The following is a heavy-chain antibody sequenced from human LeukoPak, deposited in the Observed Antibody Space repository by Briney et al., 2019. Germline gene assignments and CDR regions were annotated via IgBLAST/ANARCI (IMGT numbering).Heavy chain of an antibody. CDR2: ISWNSGSI. CDR1: GFTFDDYA. J-gene: IGHJ3*02. D-gene: IGHD4-23*01. V-gene: IGHV3-9*01. Sequence: GGSLRLSCAASGFTFDDYAMHWVRQAPGKGLEWVSGISWNSGSIGYADSVKGRFTISRDNAKNSLYLQMNSLRAEDTALYYCAKMVSPDAFDIWGQGTMVTVSS. CDR3: AKMVSPDAFDI.